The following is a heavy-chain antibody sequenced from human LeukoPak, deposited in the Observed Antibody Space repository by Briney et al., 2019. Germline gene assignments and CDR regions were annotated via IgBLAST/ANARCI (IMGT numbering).Heavy chain of an antibody. D-gene: IGHD2-15*01. Sequence: PGESLRLPCAASGFTFIHNAMNWVRQPPGKGLEWVSGISGNGISTYYADSVKGRFTISRDNSKNTLYLQMNSLRAEDTAIYYCTKDPGFFQGDSEDWFDPWGQGTLVTVSS. CDR3: TKDPGFFQGDSEDWFDP. CDR2: ISGNGIST. V-gene: IGHV3-23*01. CDR1: GFTFIHNA. J-gene: IGHJ5*02.